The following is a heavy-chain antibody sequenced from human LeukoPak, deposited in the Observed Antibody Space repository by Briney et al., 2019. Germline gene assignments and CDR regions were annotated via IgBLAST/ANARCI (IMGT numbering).Heavy chain of an antibody. CDR1: GFTFSKYW. CDR2: INTDGTVT. CDR3: ATKQWLAPPPDS. D-gene: IGHD6-19*01. J-gene: IGHJ4*02. V-gene: IGHV3-74*01. Sequence: GGSLTLFCAASGFTFSKYWMLWLRQAPGKGLESVSRINTDGTVTTYADSVKGRFTVSRDNADNTMFLQMNSVRDEDTAVYYCATKQWLAPPPDSWGQGTPVTVSS.